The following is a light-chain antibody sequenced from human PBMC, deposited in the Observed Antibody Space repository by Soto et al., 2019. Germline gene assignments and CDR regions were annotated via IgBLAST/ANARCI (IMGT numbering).Light chain of an antibody. V-gene: IGLV7-46*01. CDR1: PGAATSSHY. Sequence: QTVVTQEPSLTVPPEGKVTPTCGPSPGAATSSHYPYWLQQKPGQAPRTLIYDTDNKHSWTPARFSGSLLGDKAALTLSGAQPEDEADYYCLLSYHGARYVLFGGGTKVTVL. J-gene: IGLJ2*01. CDR2: DTD. CDR3: LLSYHGARYVL.